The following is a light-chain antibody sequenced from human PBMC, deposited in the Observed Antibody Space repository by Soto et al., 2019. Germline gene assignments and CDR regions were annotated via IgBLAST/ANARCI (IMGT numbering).Light chain of an antibody. CDR1: SSDVGGYNY. V-gene: IGLV2-8*01. CDR2: EDS. CDR3: SSYSGSNNLRV. Sequence: QSALTQPPSASGSPGQSVTISCTGTSSDVGGYNYVSWYQQHPGKAPKLMIYEDSKRPSGVPDRFSGYKSGNTASLTVSGLQAEDEADYYCSSYSGSNNLRVFGGGTKVTVL. J-gene: IGLJ3*02.